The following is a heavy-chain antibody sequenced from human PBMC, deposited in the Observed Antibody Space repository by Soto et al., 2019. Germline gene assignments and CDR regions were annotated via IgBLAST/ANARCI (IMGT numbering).Heavy chain of an antibody. D-gene: IGHD6-6*01. CDR2: IYPGDSDT. CDR3: ARRFPYSSSSGRYYYYGMDV. V-gene: IGHV5-51*01. CDR1: GYSFTSYW. Sequence: GESLKISCKGSGYSFTSYWIGWVRQMPGKGLEWMGIIYPGDSDTRYSPSFQGQVTISADKSISTAYLQWSSLKASDTAMYYCARRFPYSSSSGRYYYYGMDVWGQGTTVTVSS. J-gene: IGHJ6*02.